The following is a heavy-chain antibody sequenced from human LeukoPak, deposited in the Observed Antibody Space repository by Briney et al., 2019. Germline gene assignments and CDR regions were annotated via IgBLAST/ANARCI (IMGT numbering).Heavy chain of an antibody. J-gene: IGHJ6*03. D-gene: IGHD4-23*01. V-gene: IGHV4-31*03. Sequence: SETLSLTCTVSGGSISSGGYYWSWIRQHPGKGLEWIGYIHYSGSTYYNPSLKSRVTISVDTSKNQFSLKLSSVTAADTAVYYCAREGFYGGNSAYYYYYYMDVWGKGTTVTVSS. CDR3: AREGFYGGNSAYYYYYYMDV. CDR1: GGSISSGGYY. CDR2: IHYSGST.